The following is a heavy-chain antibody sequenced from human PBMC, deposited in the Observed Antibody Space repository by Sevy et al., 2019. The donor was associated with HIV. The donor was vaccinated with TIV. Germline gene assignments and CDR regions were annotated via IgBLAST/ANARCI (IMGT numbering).Heavy chain of an antibody. Sequence: GGYLRLSCATSGFNFDDYAMSCVRQAPGKGLEWVSGVNWNGGSTAYADSVRGRFTITRDTAKKSVFLQMNSLRAEDTAFFYCSRVHRHGEGNCYQNYYYAMDVWGQGTKVTVSS. V-gene: IGHV3-20*04. D-gene: IGHD3-10*01. CDR2: VNWNGGST. CDR1: GFNFDDYA. CDR3: SRVHRHGEGNCYQNYYYAMDV. J-gene: IGHJ6*02.